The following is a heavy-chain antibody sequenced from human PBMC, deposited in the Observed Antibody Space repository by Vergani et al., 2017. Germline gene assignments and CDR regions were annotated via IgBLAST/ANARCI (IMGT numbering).Heavy chain of an antibody. CDR1: GGSFSGYY. V-gene: IGHV4-34*11. J-gene: IGHJ3*02. CDR3: ARGLPYDFWSGYYTSGAFDI. D-gene: IGHD3-3*01. CDR2: IYYSGST. Sequence: QVQLQQWGAGLLKPSETLSLTCAVYGGSFSGYYWSWIRQPPGKGLEWIGYIYYSGSTNYNPSLKSRVTISVATSKNQFSLKLSSVTAADTDLYYCARGLPYDFWSGYYTSGAFDIWGQGTMVTVSS.